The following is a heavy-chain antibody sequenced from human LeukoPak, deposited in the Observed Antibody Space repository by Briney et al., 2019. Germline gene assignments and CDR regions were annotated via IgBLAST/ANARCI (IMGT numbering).Heavy chain of an antibody. CDR3: ARDTLGEGEDANYAVYYLDY. V-gene: IGHV3-21*01. CDR2: VTSSSTYV. Sequence: GGSLRLSCVASGFTFSWYSMHWVRQAPGKGPEWVSSVTSSSTYVYYGDSVKGRFTISRENAKNSLDLQMNSLRADDTAVYYCARDTLGEGEDANYAVYYLDYWGQGTMVTVSS. D-gene: IGHD4/OR15-4a*01. CDR1: GFTFSWYS. J-gene: IGHJ4*02.